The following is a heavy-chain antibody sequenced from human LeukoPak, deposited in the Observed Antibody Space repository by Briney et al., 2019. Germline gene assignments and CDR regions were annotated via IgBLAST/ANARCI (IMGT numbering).Heavy chain of an antibody. CDR2: ISSSGSTL. J-gene: IGHJ4*02. CDR3: ARRRYNWNANDY. Sequence: PGGSLRLSCAASGFTFSDYYMSWIRQAPGKGLEWVSYISSSGSTLYYADSVKGRITISRDNAKNSLYLQMNSLRAEDTAVYYCARRRYNWNANDYWGQGTLVTVSS. V-gene: IGHV3-11*01. CDR1: GFTFSDYY. D-gene: IGHD1-20*01.